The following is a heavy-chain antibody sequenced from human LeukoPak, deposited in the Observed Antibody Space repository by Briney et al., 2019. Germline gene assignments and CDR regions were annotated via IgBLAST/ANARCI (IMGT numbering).Heavy chain of an antibody. CDR2: ISYDGSNK. J-gene: IGHJ4*02. CDR3: ASSVEYSSPA. D-gene: IGHD5-18*01. V-gene: IGHV3-30*19. Sequence: GGSLRLSCAASGFTFSSYGMHWVRQAPGKGLEWVAVISYDGSNKYYADSVKGRFTISRDNSKNTLYLQMNSLRAEDTAVYYCASSVEYSSPAWGQGTLVTVSS. CDR1: GFTFSSYG.